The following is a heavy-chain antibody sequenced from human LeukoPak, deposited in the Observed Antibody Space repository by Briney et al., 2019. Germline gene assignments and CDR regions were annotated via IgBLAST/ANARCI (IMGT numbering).Heavy chain of an antibody. Sequence: GGSLRLSCSASGFTFSSHWMHWVRQAPGKGLVWVSRIKGDGSETNYAGSVRGRFTTSRDNAKNTLYLQMNSLRPDDTAVYYCASGSGDYGDPFDYWGQGTLVTVSS. CDR3: ASGSGDYGDPFDY. J-gene: IGHJ4*02. CDR1: GFTFSSHW. CDR2: IKGDGSET. V-gene: IGHV3-74*01. D-gene: IGHD4-17*01.